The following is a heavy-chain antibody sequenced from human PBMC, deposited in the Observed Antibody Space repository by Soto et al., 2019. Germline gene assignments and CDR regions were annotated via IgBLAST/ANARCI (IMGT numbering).Heavy chain of an antibody. V-gene: IGHV3-23*01. CDR2: INDVGYST. CDR3: AKVTSRESGYSYGKSDY. J-gene: IGHJ4*02. Sequence: GGSLRLSCAASGFTFSSYAMNWVRQAPGKGLQWVSAINDVGYSTYYADSVKGRFTISRDNSKNTLYLQMSSLRSEDTAVYFCAKVTSRESGYSYGKSDYWGQGTPVTVS. D-gene: IGHD5-18*01. CDR1: GFTFSSYA.